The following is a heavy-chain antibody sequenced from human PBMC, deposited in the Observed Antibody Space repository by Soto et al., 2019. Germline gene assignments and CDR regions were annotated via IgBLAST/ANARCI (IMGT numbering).Heavy chain of an antibody. V-gene: IGHV3-11*06. Sequence: QEYLVESGGGLVKPGGSLRLSCALSGFTVRDHYLTWIRQAPGRGLEWIAYISGSGSFTNYADSVKGRFIISRDIAQNSMYLQINSLRAEDTAVYYCARSSGWRQVVGYKYGLDVWGQGTAVTVSS. CDR2: ISGSGSFT. CDR3: ARSSGWRQVVGYKYGLDV. CDR1: GFTVRDHY. D-gene: IGHD5-18*01. J-gene: IGHJ6*02.